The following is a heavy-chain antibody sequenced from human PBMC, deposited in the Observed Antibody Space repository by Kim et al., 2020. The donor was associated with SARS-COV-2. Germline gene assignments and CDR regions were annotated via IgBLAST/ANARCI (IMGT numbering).Heavy chain of an antibody. Sequence: GSLRLSCAASGFTFSDHYMDWVRQAPGKGLEWFGRTRNKANSYTTEYAASVKGRFTISRDDSNNSLYLQMNSLKTEDTAVYYCARAGSCGYYLGYYWGRGTLVTVSS. CDR2: TRNKANSYTT. V-gene: IGHV3-72*01. D-gene: IGHD3-22*01. CDR3: ARAGSCGYYLGYY. J-gene: IGHJ4*02. CDR1: GFTFSDHY.